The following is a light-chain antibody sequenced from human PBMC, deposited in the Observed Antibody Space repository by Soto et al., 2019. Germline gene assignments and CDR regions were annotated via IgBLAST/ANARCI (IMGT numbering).Light chain of an antibody. V-gene: IGKV1-27*01. CDR3: QKYDSAPRT. CDR2: AAS. CDR1: QSISDS. Sequence: IQMTQSPPSLSASVGDRVTITCRASQSISDSLAWYQQKPGKVPKLLIYAASTLLPGVPVRFSGTGTGTDFTLTISSLQPEDFATYYCQKYDSAPRTFGQGTKVEVK. J-gene: IGKJ1*01.